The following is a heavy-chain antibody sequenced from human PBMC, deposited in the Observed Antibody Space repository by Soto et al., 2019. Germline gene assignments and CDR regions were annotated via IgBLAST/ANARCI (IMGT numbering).Heavy chain of an antibody. CDR1: GFSFSNFW. J-gene: IGHJ4*02. V-gene: IGHV3-74*01. Sequence: PGGSLRLSCAASGFSFSNFWMHWVRQAPGKGLVWVSRMNSDGSSTSYADSVKGRFTFSRDNAKNTLYLQMNSLRAEDTALYYCARGSSVAGNYYFDYWGQGT. CDR2: MNSDGSST. D-gene: IGHD6-19*01. CDR3: ARGSSVAGNYYFDY.